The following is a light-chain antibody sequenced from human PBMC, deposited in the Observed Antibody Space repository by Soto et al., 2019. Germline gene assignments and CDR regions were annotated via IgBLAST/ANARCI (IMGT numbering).Light chain of an antibody. Sequence: AIRMTQSPSSLAASTGDRVTVTCRASQGINKYLAWYQQKPGKAPKLLIYGASTLQTGVPSRFSGSGSVTDFTLTISSLQPEDSATYYCQQSFSTPQTFAQGAKVDIK. CDR1: QGINKY. J-gene: IGKJ1*01. V-gene: IGKV1-8*01. CDR3: QQSFSTPQT. CDR2: GAS.